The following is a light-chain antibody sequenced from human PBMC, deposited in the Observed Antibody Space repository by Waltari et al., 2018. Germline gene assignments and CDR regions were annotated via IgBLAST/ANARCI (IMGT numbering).Light chain of an antibody. J-gene: IGKJ3*01. CDR3: HQYGSSAFT. V-gene: IGKV3-20*01. CDR1: QSGSSS. Sequence: ETGVTQSPGNLFLSSGERATLPGRASQSGSSSVAWYQQKPGQAPRRLIYGASSRATGIPDRFSGSGSGTDFTLTISRLEPEDFAVYHCHQYGSSAFTFGPGTKVDMK. CDR2: GAS.